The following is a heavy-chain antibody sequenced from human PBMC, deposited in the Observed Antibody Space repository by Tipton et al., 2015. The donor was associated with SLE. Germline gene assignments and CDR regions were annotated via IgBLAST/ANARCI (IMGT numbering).Heavy chain of an antibody. V-gene: IGHV4-4*09. D-gene: IGHD3-9*01. CDR2: IYSSGTT. J-gene: IGHJ3*02. CDR3: ARGQGSYYDILTGGAFDI. CDR1: GGSISGYY. Sequence: LRLSCIVSGGSISGYYWSWIRQPPGKGLEWIGYIYSSGTTYYNPSLKSRVTISVDTSKNQFSLKLSSVTAADTAVYYCARGQGSYYDILTGGAFDIWGQGTMVTVSS.